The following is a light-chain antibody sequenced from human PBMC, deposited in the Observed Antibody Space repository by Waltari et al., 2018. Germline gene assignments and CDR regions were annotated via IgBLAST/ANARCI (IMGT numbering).Light chain of an antibody. CDR2: FSS. Sequence: DIRMTQSPFSLSAAVGDRVTITCRASQDISDSFAWYQQKPGKVPRLLIYFSSTLQSGFPSRFSGSGSGAEFTLTLSGLQPEDVATYNCQYVETFGQGTQVEI. V-gene: IGKV1-27*01. CDR3: QYVET. J-gene: IGKJ1*01. CDR1: QDISDS.